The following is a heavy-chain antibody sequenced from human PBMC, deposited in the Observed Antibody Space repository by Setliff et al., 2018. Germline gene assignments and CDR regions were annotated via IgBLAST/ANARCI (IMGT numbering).Heavy chain of an antibody. J-gene: IGHJ3*02. D-gene: IGHD3-9*01. CDR2: IIPILGIA. Sequence: AASVKVSCKASGGTFSSYAISWVRQAPGQGLEWMGGIIPILGIANYAQKFQGRVTITTETSANTAYMELRSLRSDDTAVYYCARGEAGYYEAFDIWGQGTMVTVSS. CDR1: GGTFSSYA. CDR3: ARGEAGYYEAFDI. V-gene: IGHV1-69*10.